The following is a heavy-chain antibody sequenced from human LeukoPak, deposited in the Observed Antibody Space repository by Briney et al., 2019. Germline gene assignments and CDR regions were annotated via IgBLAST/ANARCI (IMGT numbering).Heavy chain of an antibody. CDR2: ISSSGSTI. D-gene: IGHD3-3*01. CDR3: ARGTTTYYDFWSGPMDV. V-gene: IGHV3-48*03. Sequence: QPGGSRRLSCAASGFTFSSYEMNWVRQAPGKGLEWVSYISSSGSTIYYADSVKGRFTISRDNAKNSLYLQMNSLRAEDTAVYYCARGTTTYYDFWSGPMDVGGQGTTVTVSS. CDR1: GFTFSSYE. J-gene: IGHJ6*02.